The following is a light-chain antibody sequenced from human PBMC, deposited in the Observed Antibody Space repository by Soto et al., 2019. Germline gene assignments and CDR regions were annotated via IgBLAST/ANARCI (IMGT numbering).Light chain of an antibody. V-gene: IGLV2-11*01. CDR1: SSDVGVYNY. CDR2: DVS. J-gene: IGLJ1*01. CDR3: CSYAGSYTFV. Sequence: QSVLTQPRSVSGSPGQSVTISCTGTSSDVGVYNYVSWYQQYPGKAPKIMIYDVSKRPSGVPDRFSGSKSDNTASLTISGLQAEDEADYYCCSYAGSYTFVFGIWTKVTAL.